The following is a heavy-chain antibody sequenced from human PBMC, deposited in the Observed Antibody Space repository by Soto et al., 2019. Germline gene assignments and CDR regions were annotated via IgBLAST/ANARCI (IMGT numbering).Heavy chain of an antibody. V-gene: IGHV4-31*03. CDR1: GGSISSGGYY. J-gene: IGHJ6*02. CDR3: ARDGLYDSSGYYPSYYYYYGMDV. D-gene: IGHD3-22*01. Sequence: QVQLQESGPGLVKPSQTLSLTCTVSGGSISSGGYYWSWIRQHPGKGLEWIGYIYYSGSTYYNPSLKSRVTISVDTSKNQFSLKLSSVTAADTAVYYCARDGLYDSSGYYPSYYYYYGMDVWGQGTTVTVSS. CDR2: IYYSGST.